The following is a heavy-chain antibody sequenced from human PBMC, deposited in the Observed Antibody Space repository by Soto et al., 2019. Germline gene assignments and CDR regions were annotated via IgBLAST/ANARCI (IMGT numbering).Heavy chain of an antibody. CDR3: AKDVSRLWPTCSYYGMDV. Sequence: QVQLVESGGGVVQPGRSLRLYCAASGFTFRGYGMNWVRQAPGKGLEWVALISFDGGNKYYADSVKGRFTISRDNSKNTLYLLMNSLGAEDTAVYYCAKDVSRLWPTCSYYGMDVWGQGTTVTVSS. V-gene: IGHV3-30*18. CDR2: ISFDGGNK. J-gene: IGHJ6*02. CDR1: GFTFRGYG. D-gene: IGHD3-10*01.